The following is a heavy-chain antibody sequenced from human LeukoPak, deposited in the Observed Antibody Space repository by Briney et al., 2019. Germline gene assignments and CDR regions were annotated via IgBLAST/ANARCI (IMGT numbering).Heavy chain of an antibody. Sequence: KPSDTQSLSWTASRAFASSSSCWWAWGRVPPWKGLEQLACIYYTGTTLYTPSLKSRATISLHMSKNEFFLTMTSVTAAHTAVYFCSEERNGSPHYWRQGIQVTVSS. D-gene: IGHD2-8*01. CDR2: IYYTGTT. CDR1: RAFASSSSCW. V-gene: IGHV4-39*07. CDR3: SEERNGSPHY. J-gene: IGHJ4*02.